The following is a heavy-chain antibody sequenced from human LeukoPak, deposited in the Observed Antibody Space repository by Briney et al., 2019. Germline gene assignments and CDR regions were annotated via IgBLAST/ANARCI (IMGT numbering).Heavy chain of an antibody. CDR3: ARHINDAFDI. J-gene: IGHJ3*02. V-gene: IGHV4-59*08. CDR2: IYYSGST. Sequence: PSETLSLTCTVSGGSISSYYWSWIRQPPGKGLEWIGYIYYSGSTNYNPSLKSRVTISVDTSKNQFSLKLSSVTAADTAVYYCARHINDAFDIWGQGTMVTVSS. CDR1: GGSISSYY.